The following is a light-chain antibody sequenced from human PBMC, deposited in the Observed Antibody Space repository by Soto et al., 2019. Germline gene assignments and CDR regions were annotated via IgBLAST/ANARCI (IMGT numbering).Light chain of an antibody. CDR3: QQYNNWPRT. Sequence: EIVMTQSPVTLSVSPGERVTLSCRASQSVSSNLAWYQQKPGQAPRLLIYGASTRATGISARFSGSGSGTEFTLTISSLQSGDFAIYYCQQYNNWPRTFGQGTKLEIK. V-gene: IGKV3-15*01. CDR2: GAS. J-gene: IGKJ1*01. CDR1: QSVSSN.